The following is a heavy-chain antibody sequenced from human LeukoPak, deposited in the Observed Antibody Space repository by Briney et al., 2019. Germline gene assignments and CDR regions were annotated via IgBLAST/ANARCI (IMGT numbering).Heavy chain of an antibody. CDR2: INPSGGST. V-gene: IGHV1-46*01. CDR3: AREDSSGWSETAFDY. Sequence: ASVKVSCKASGYTFTSYYMHWVRQAPGQGLEWMGIINPSGGSTSCAQKFQGRVTMTRDMSTSTVYMELSSLRSEDTAVYYCAREDSSGWSETAFDYWGQGTLVTVSS. CDR1: GYTFTSYY. D-gene: IGHD6-19*01. J-gene: IGHJ4*02.